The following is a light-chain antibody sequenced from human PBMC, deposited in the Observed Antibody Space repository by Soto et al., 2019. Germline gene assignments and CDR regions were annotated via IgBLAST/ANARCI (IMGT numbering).Light chain of an antibody. CDR1: SSDVGYYNY. CDR3: SSYTSSSTYV. CDR2: DVN. Sequence: QSALTQPASVSGSPGQSIAISCPGTSSDVGYYNYVSWYQQHPGKAPKVMIYDVNNRPSGVSDRFSGSKSGNTASLTISGLQAEDEADYYCSSYTSSSTYVLGTGTKVTVL. V-gene: IGLV2-14*01. J-gene: IGLJ1*01.